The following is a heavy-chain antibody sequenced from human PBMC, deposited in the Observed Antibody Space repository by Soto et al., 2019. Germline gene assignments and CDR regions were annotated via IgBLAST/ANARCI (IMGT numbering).Heavy chain of an antibody. CDR1: GFTFRHYA. D-gene: IGHD4-17*01. V-gene: IGHV3-23*04. Sequence: EVQPVESGGGLVQPGGSLRLSCAASGFTFRHYAMNWVRQAPGKGLEWVSGISSGRGATIRYAESVQGRFSISRDNSKNTLFLQMNNLRVDDTALYYCAKDQGEGGDYENLLPSDWGQGILVTVSS. J-gene: IGHJ4*02. CDR2: ISSGRGATI. CDR3: AKDQGEGGDYENLLPSD.